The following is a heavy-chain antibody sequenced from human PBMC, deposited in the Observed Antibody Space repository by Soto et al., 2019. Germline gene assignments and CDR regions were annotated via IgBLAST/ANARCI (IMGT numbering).Heavy chain of an antibody. J-gene: IGHJ5*02. D-gene: IGHD2-2*01. CDR2: IYPGDSDT. V-gene: IGHV5-51*01. CDR1: GYSFTSYW. Sequence: PGESLKISCKGSGYSFTSYWIGWVRQMPGKGLGWMGIIYPGDSDTRYSPSFQGQVTISADKSISTAYLQWSSLKASDTAMYYCARLIMGSTSTNQGWFDPWGQGTLVTVSS. CDR3: ARLIMGSTSTNQGWFDP.